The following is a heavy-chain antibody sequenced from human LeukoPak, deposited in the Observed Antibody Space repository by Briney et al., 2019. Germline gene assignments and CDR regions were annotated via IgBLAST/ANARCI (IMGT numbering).Heavy chain of an antibody. CDR2: IKQDGSEK. Sequence: PWGSLSLSCAAPGFTFSSYWMSWVRQAPGKGLEWVANIKQDGSEKYYVDSVKGRFTISRDNAKNSLYLQMNSLRAEDTAVYYCARAVRLRCSSTSCPHHDAFDIWGQGTMVTVSS. D-gene: IGHD2-2*01. J-gene: IGHJ3*02. CDR3: ARAVRLRCSSTSCPHHDAFDI. V-gene: IGHV3-7*01. CDR1: GFTFSSYW.